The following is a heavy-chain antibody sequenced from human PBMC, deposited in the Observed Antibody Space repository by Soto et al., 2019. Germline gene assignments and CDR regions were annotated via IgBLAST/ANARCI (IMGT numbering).Heavy chain of an antibody. CDR2: ITYRART. CDR3: ASLHLSSFDY. V-gene: IGHV4-30-4*08. CDR1: GGSISSGDYY. Sequence: SETLSLTCTVSGGSISSGDYYWSWIRQSPGKGLEWIGYITYRARTNYNPSLQSRVTMSVDTSKNQFSLKLSSVTAADTAVYYCASLHLSSFDYCGQGTLVTVSS. J-gene: IGHJ4*02.